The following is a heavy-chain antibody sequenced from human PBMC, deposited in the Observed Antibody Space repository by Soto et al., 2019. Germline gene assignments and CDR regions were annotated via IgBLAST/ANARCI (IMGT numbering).Heavy chain of an antibody. Sequence: PSQTLSLTCAISGGSVSSNSAAWNWTRQSPSRGLEWLGRTYYRSKWYNDYAVSVKSRITINPDTSKNQFSLQLNSVTPEDTAVYYCARGLIVATIKYYYYGMDVWGQGTTVTVSS. CDR1: GGSVSSNSAA. J-gene: IGHJ6*02. D-gene: IGHD5-12*01. V-gene: IGHV6-1*01. CDR3: ARGLIVATIKYYYYGMDV. CDR2: TYYRSKWYN.